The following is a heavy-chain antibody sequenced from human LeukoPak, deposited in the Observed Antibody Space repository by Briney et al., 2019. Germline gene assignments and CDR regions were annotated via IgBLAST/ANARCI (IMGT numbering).Heavy chain of an antibody. CDR2: ISSRSSTI. V-gene: IGHV3-48*03. Sequence: PGGSLRLSCAASGFTFSDYEMNWVRQAPGKGLEWVSYISSRSSTIYYADSVKGRFTISRDNAKNSLFLQMNSLRAEDTAVYYCACGPPGSGWYVVDYWGQGTLVTVSS. CDR1: GFTFSDYE. J-gene: IGHJ4*02. D-gene: IGHD6-19*01. CDR3: ACGPPGSGWYVVDY.